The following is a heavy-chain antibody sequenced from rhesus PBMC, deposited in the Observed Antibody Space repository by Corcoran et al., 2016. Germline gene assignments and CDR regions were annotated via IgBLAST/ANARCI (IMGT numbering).Heavy chain of an antibody. CDR1: GGSISSSY. D-gene: IGHD1-20*01. CDR2: IFGGTWPT. V-gene: IGHV4-147*01. J-gene: IGHJ4*01. CDR3: ARGTDLDY. Sequence: QLQLQESGPGLVKPSETLSLTCAVSGGSISSSYWSWIRQAPGKGLEGIGYIFGGTWPTNSNPSLTRRVTISTDTSKSQFSLDLGSVTAADTAIYYCARGTDLDYWGQGVLVTVSS.